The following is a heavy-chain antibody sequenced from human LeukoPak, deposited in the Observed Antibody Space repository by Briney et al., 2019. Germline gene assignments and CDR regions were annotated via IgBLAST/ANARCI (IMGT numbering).Heavy chain of an antibody. V-gene: IGHV1-8*01. CDR2: MNPNSGNT. J-gene: IGHJ4*02. Sequence: ASVKVSCKASGYTFTCYDINWVRQATGQGLEWMGWMNPNSGNTGYAQKFQGRVTMTRNTSISTAYMELSSLRSEDTAVYYCARGRRAVTTYNYWGQGTLVTVSS. D-gene: IGHD4-17*01. CDR1: GYTFTCYD. CDR3: ARGRRAVTTYNY.